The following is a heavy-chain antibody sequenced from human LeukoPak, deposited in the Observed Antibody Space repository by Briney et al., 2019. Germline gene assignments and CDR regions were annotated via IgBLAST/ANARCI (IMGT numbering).Heavy chain of an antibody. CDR1: GFTFSNYA. D-gene: IGHD6-13*01. CDR3: ARDESSKYYYYYGMDV. Sequence: GGSLRLSCAASGFTFSNYAMSWVRQAPGKGLEWVSVIYSGGSTYYADSVKGRFTISRDNSKNTLYLQMNSLRAEDTAVYYCARDESSKYYYYYGMDVWGQGTTVTVSS. CDR2: IYSGGST. J-gene: IGHJ6*02. V-gene: IGHV3-53*01.